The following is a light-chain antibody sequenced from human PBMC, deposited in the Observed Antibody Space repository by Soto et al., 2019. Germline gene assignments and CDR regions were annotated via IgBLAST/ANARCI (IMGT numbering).Light chain of an antibody. CDR3: QQYNSYLYT. V-gene: IGKV1-5*03. CDR2: KAS. CDR1: QSISSW. Sequence: DIQITQSPSTLSSSVGDRVAITCRSSQSISSWLAWYQQKPGKAPKLLIYKASSLESGVPSRFSGSGSGTEFTLTISSLQPDDFATYYCQQYNSYLYTFGQGTK. J-gene: IGKJ2*01.